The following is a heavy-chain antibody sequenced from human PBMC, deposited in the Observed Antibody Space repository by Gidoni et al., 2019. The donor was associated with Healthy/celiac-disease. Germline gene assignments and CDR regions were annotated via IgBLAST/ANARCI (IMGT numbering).Heavy chain of an antibody. D-gene: IGHD6-19*01. Sequence: QVQRQQSGQGLVKPSQTLALTCASAGDSVASNSAAWNGIRQSPSRGLEWRGRTSSRSKWYNDYAVSVKSRITIHPATSTTQFSLQLTSVTPEDTAVYSCAREGAVAGTGGLYHWFDPWGQGTLVTVSS. CDR2: TSSRSKWYN. CDR1: GDSVASNSAA. CDR3: AREGAVAGTGGLYHWFDP. J-gene: IGHJ5*02. V-gene: IGHV6-1*01.